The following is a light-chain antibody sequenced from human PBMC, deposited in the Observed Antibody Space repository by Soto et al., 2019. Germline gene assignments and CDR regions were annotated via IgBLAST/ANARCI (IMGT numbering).Light chain of an antibody. Sequence: AIQMTQSPSSLAASVGDIVTITCRASQGIRNDLGWYQQKPGKAPKLLIYAASSLQSGVPSRFSGSGSGTDFTLTISSLQPEDFATYYCLQDYNYPWTFGQGTKVDIK. CDR3: LQDYNYPWT. CDR2: AAS. J-gene: IGKJ1*01. CDR1: QGIRND. V-gene: IGKV1-6*01.